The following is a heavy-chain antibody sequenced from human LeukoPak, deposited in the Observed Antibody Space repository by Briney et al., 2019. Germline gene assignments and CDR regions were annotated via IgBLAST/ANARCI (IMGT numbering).Heavy chain of an antibody. D-gene: IGHD1-26*01. V-gene: IGHV1-18*01. CDR2: ISAYNGNT. CDR1: GYTFTSYA. CDR3: ARDFVGASTDY. J-gene: IGHJ4*02. Sequence: ASVKVSCKASGYTFTSYAMNWVRQAPGQGLEWMGWISAYNGNTNYAQKLQGRVTMTTDTSTSTAYMELRSLRSDDTAVYYCARDFVGASTDYWGQGTLVTVSS.